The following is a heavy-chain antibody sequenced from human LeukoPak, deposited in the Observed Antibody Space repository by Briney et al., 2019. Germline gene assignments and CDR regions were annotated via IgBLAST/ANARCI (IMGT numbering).Heavy chain of an antibody. J-gene: IGHJ4*02. CDR2: INPDGNKK. V-gene: IGHV3-7*01. CDR1: GFTFSSYA. Sequence: GGSLRLSCAASGFTFSSYALNWVRQAPGKGLEWVASINPDGNKKYSADSVKGRFTISRDDAENSLYLQMNSLRVEDTAFYYCARDLAYSRLDYWGQGMLVTVSS. D-gene: IGHD5-18*01. CDR3: ARDLAYSRLDY.